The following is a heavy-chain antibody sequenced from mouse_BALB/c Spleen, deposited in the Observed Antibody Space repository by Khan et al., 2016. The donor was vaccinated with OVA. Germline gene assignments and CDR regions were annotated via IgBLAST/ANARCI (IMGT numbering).Heavy chain of an antibody. D-gene: IGHD2-10*01. CDR3: ATTPYYHYNIMDY. Sequence: QVQLKESGPGLVAPSQSLSITCTISGFSLTNNGVHWVRQPPGKGLEWLVVIWSDGSTTYNSALNSRLTTSKDNSTSQDFLKMNSLQTDDTALYFCATTPYYHYNIMDYWGQGTSVTVSS. CDR2: IWSDGST. V-gene: IGHV2-6-1*01. CDR1: GFSLTNNG. J-gene: IGHJ4*01.